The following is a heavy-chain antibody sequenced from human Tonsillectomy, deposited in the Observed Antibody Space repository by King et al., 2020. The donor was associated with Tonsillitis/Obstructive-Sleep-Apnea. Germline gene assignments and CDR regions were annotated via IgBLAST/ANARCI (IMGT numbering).Heavy chain of an antibody. D-gene: IGHD2-2*01. CDR2: IIPFFGTA. CDR3: ASGRGGYCSGTSCYYWFDP. CDR1: GGTFSNYG. V-gene: IGHV1-69*01. Sequence: VQLVESGAEVKKPGSSVKVSGKASGGTFSNYGISWVRQAPGQGLEWMGGIIPFFGTAHYAQQFQGRVTITADESTSTAYMEPSSLRSEDTAVYYCASGRGGYCSGTSCYYWFDPWGQGTLVTVSS. J-gene: IGHJ5*02.